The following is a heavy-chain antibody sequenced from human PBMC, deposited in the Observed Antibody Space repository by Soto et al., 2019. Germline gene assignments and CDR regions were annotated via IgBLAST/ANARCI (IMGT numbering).Heavy chain of an antibody. Sequence: EVQLVESGGGLVQPGGSLRLSCAASEFTLSGYWMHWVRQAPGKGLVWVSRVNSDESVTTYADSVKGRFTISRDNAKNTQFLQMNSLRAEDTAVYYCATDTNLPLDYWGQGTLVTVFS. D-gene: IGHD1-7*01. CDR1: EFTLSGYW. V-gene: IGHV3-74*01. CDR2: VNSDESVT. J-gene: IGHJ4*02. CDR3: ATDTNLPLDY.